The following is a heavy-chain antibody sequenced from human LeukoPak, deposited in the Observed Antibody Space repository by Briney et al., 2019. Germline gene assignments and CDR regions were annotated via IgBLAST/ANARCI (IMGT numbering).Heavy chain of an antibody. CDR3: AREIVGDDAFDI. CDR1: GYTFTGYY. CDR2: INPNSGGT. D-gene: IGHD1-26*01. J-gene: IGHJ3*02. Sequence: ASVKVSCKASGYTFTGYYMHWVRQAPGQGLEWMGWINPNSGGTNYAQKFQGRVTMTRDTSISTAYMELSRLRSDDTAVYYCAREIVGDDAFDIWGQGTMVTVSS. V-gene: IGHV1-2*02.